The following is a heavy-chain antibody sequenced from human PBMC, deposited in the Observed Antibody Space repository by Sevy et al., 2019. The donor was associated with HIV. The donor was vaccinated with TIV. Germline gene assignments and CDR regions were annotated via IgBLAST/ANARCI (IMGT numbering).Heavy chain of an antibody. CDR3: AKEGGI. J-gene: IGHJ3*02. CDR2: ISWNSGSI. V-gene: IGHV3-9*01. Sequence: GGSLRLSCAASGFTFDDYAMHWVRQAPGKGLEWVSGISWNSGSIGYADSVKGRFTISRDNAKNSPYLQMNSLRAEDTALYYCAKEGGIWGQGTMVTVSS. D-gene: IGHD1-26*01. CDR1: GFTFDDYA.